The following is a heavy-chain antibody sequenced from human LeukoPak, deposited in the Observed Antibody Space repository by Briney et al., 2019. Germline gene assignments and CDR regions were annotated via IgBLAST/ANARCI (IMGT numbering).Heavy chain of an antibody. J-gene: IGHJ5*02. CDR2: IAVGAVST. CDR1: GFTFSSSA. CDR3: AKSLVGVLRGFDP. Sequence: PGGSLRLSCATSGFTFSSSAMNWVRQAPGKGLEWVSAIAVGAVSTYSAVSVRGRFTISRDNSKGTLYLQMNSLRAEDTAIYYCAKSLVGVLRGFDPWGQGTLVTVSS. V-gene: IGHV3-23*01. D-gene: IGHD2-8*01.